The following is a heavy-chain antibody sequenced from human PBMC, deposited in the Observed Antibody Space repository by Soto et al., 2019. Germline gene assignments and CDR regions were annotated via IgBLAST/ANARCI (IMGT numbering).Heavy chain of an antibody. Sequence: QLQLQESGPGLVKPSETLSLTCSVSGGSISSSSYYWGWIRQPPGKGLEWIGRIYYGGGTYYNPSLKSRVTISVDTSKNQFSLRLSSVTAADTAVYYCARLSLRWEPDYWGQGTLVTVSS. V-gene: IGHV4-39*01. J-gene: IGHJ4*02. CDR3: ARLSLRWEPDY. CDR2: IYYGGGT. D-gene: IGHD4-17*01. CDR1: GGSISSSSYY.